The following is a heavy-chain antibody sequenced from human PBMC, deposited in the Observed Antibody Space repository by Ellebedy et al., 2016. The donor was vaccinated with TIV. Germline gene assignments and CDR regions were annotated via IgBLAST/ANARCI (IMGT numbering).Heavy chain of an antibody. J-gene: IGHJ6*02. CDR3: ARGGVTAAMDV. D-gene: IGHD2-2*01. CDR2: ITESGGNT. Sequence: PGGSLRLSCAASGLTFSSHAMSWVRQAPGKGLEWVSSITESGGNTYYADSVKSRFTISRDNSKDTLFLKMNSLRAEDTAVYYCARGGVTAAMDVWGQGATVTVSS. CDR1: GLTFSSHA. V-gene: IGHV3-23*01.